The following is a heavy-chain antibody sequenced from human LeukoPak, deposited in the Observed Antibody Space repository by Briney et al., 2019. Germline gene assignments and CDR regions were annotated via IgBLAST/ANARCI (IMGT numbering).Heavy chain of an antibody. D-gene: IGHD6-6*01. Sequence: PGGSLRLSCAASGFTFDDSAMHWVRQTPGKGLEWVSFISVVGGSTYYADPVKGRFTISRDNSKNSLYLQMNSLRTEDTGLYYCTKDAYSSSSWIFDYWGQGTLVTVSS. J-gene: IGHJ4*02. CDR1: GFTFDDSA. CDR3: TKDAYSSSSWIFDY. CDR2: ISVVGGST. V-gene: IGHV3-43*02.